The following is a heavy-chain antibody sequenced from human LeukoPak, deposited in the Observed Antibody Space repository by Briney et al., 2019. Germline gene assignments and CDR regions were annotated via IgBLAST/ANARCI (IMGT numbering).Heavy chain of an antibody. CDR3: AKRWSGYLGDY. CDR2: ISSNGGST. D-gene: IGHD3-3*01. Sequence: GGSLRLSCAASGFTFSSYAMHWVRQAPGKGLEYVSAISSNGGSTYYANSVKGRFTISRDNSKNTLYLQMGSLRAEDMAVYYCAKRWSGYLGDYWGQGTLVTVSS. CDR1: GFTFSSYA. V-gene: IGHV3-64*01. J-gene: IGHJ4*02.